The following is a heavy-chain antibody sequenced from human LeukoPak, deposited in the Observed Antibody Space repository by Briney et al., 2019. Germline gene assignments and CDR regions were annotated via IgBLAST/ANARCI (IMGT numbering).Heavy chain of an antibody. CDR1: GYSISSGYY. V-gene: IGHV4-38-2*02. Sequence: SETLSLTCTVSGYSISSGYYWGWIRQPPGKGLEWIGSIYHSGSTYYNPSLKSRVTISVDTSKNQFSLKLSSVTAADTAVYYCARVLYYYDSSGYYPDYWGQGTLVSVSS. D-gene: IGHD3-22*01. J-gene: IGHJ4*02. CDR2: IYHSGST. CDR3: ARVLYYYDSSGYYPDY.